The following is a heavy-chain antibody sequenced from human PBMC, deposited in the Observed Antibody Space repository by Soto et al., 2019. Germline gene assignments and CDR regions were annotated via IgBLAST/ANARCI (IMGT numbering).Heavy chain of an antibody. CDR3: AKGGRGSSSSYNWFDP. J-gene: IGHJ5*02. Sequence: PGGSLRLSCAASGFTFDDYAMHWVRQAPGKGLEWVSGISWNSGSIGYADSVKGRFTISRDNAKNSLYLQMNSLRAEDTALYYCAKGGRGSSSSYNWFDPWGQGTLVTVSS. D-gene: IGHD6-6*01. CDR2: ISWNSGSI. CDR1: GFTFDDYA. V-gene: IGHV3-9*01.